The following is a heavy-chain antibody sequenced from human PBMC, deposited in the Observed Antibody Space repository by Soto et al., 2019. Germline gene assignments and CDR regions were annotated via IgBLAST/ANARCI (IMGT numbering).Heavy chain of an antibody. J-gene: IGHJ4*02. V-gene: IGHV3-7*01. CDR2: IKQDGSEK. CDR1: GFTFSSYW. D-gene: IGHD3-10*01. CDR3: ARDSGFLYYGSGSDYNDY. Sequence: GGSLRLSCAASGFTFSSYWMSWVRQAPGKGLEWVANIKQDGSEKYYVDSVKCRFTISRCNAKNSLYRQMNSLRAEDTAVYFCARDSGFLYYGSGSDYNDYWGQGTMVTVSS.